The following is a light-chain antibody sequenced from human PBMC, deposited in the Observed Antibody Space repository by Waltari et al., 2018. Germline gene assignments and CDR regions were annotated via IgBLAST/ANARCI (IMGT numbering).Light chain of an antibody. CDR3: ETGGHGTWV. J-gene: IGLJ3*02. CDR1: SGHSSNI. Sequence: QLVLTQSPSASASLGASVKLTCTLSSGHSSNIIAWLQQWPERGPRYLMKVNSDGSHSKGDDIPDRFSGSSSGAERYLTISSLQSEDEADYYCETGGHGTWVFGGGTKLTVL. V-gene: IGLV4-69*01. CDR2: VNSDGSH.